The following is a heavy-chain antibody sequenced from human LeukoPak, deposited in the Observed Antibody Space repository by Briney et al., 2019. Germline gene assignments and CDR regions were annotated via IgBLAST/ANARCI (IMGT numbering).Heavy chain of an antibody. CDR3: ARGHRTPAVWGFEF. J-gene: IGHJ4*02. CDR1: GYNFTKYA. Sequence: ASVKVSCKASGYNFTKYAIYWVRQAPGQGLEWMGWINTNTEDPTYAQDFTGRFVFSLDTSVTTAYLDINSLKPDDTALYYCARGHRTPAVWGFEFWGQGTLVTVSS. V-gene: IGHV7-4-1*02. CDR2: INTNTEDP. D-gene: IGHD1-1*01.